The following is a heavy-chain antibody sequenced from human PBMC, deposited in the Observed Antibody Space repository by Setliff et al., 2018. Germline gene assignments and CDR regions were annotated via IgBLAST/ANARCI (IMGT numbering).Heavy chain of an antibody. D-gene: IGHD3-22*01. J-gene: IGHJ4*02. CDR3: AKDYYYDSSGPPCFDS. CDR1: GFSFGSHA. Sequence: GGSLRLSCITSGFSFGSHAMSWVRQAPGKGLEWVSVISGSGSVTSCADSVRGRFTVSRDNSKNTLYLQMNSLRADDTAVYYCAKDYYYDSSGPPCFDSWGQGTLVTVSS. V-gene: IGHV3-23*01. CDR2: ISGSGSVT.